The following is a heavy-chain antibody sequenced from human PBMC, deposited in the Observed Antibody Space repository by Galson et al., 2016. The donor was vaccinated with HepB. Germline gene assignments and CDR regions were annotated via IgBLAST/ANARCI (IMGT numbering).Heavy chain of an antibody. D-gene: IGHD1-26*01. CDR3: ARDGGSGSFDY. CDR2: IFSAGTT. V-gene: IGHV3-53*01. J-gene: IGHJ4*02. CDR1: GFSVSSNY. Sequence: SLRLSCAASGFSVSSNYLSWVRQAPGTGLEWVSVIFSAGTTYYADSVTGRFTISRDNSKNTLYLQMNSLRAEDPAVYYCARDGGSGSFDYWGQGTLVTVSS.